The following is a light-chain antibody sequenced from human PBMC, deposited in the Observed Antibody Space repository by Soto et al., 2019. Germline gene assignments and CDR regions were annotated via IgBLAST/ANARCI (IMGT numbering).Light chain of an antibody. Sequence: DIQMTQSPSFLSAPVGDRVTITCRASQAISNYLNWYQQKPGTAPNLLIFGASTLKTGVPSRFSGSGSGSEFNFTITGLQPDDFATYFCQQYNTYATFGQGTRLEIK. CDR1: QAISNY. CDR3: QQYNTYAT. V-gene: IGKV1-17*01. J-gene: IGKJ5*01. CDR2: GAS.